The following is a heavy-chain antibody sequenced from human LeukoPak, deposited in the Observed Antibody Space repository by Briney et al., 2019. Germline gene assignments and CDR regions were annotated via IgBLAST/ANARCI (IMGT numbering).Heavy chain of an antibody. J-gene: IGHJ4*02. CDR1: GDSVSSNSVG. CDR3: ARDGYTYFDY. Sequence: SQTLSLTCAISGDSVSSNSVGWDWIRQSPSRGLEWLGRTYYRSKWYNDYAVPVKSRITINPDTSKNQFSLHLNSVTPEDTAVYYCARDGYTYFDYWGQGTLVTVSS. CDR2: TYYRSKWYN. D-gene: IGHD5-24*01. V-gene: IGHV6-1*01.